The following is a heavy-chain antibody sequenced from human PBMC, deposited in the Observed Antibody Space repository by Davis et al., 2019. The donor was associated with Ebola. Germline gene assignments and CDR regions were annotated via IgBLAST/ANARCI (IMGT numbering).Heavy chain of an antibody. CDR2: ISAYNGNT. V-gene: IGHV1-18*01. J-gene: IGHJ4*02. Sequence: AASVKVSCKASGYTFTSYGISWVRQAPGQGLEWMGWISAYNGNTNYAQKFQGRVTITADKSTSTAYMELSSLRSEDTAVYYCARDLGMATITEDYWGQGTLVTVSS. CDR1: GYTFTSYG. D-gene: IGHD5-24*01. CDR3: ARDLGMATITEDY.